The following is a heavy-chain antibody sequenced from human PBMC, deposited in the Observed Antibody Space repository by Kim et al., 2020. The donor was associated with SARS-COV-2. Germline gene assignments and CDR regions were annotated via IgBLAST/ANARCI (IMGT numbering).Heavy chain of an antibody. Sequence: ASVKVFCKASGYTFTSYAMHWVRQAPGQRLEWMGWINAGNGNTKYSQKFQGRVTITRDTSASTAYMELSSLRSEDTAVYYCARVSPSYCGSGIKWFVPWGQGTLVTVSS. CDR3: ARVSPSYCGSGIKWFVP. CDR2: INAGNGNT. V-gene: IGHV1-3*01. CDR1: GYTFTSYA. D-gene: IGHD3-10*01. J-gene: IGHJ5*02.